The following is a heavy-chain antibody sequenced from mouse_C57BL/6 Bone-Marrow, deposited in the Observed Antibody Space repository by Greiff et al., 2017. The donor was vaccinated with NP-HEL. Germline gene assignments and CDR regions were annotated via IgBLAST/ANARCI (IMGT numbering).Heavy chain of an antibody. CDR2: IDPSDSYT. CDR3: ARSGWLPAWFAY. J-gene: IGHJ3*01. V-gene: IGHV1-50*01. Sequence: QVQLQQSGAELVKPGASVKLSCKASGYTFTSYWMQWVKQRPGQGLEWIGEIDPSDSYTNYNQKFKGKATLTVDTSSSTAYMQLSSLTSEDSAVYYCARSGWLPAWFAYWGQGTLVTVSA. CDR1: GYTFTSYW. D-gene: IGHD2-2*01.